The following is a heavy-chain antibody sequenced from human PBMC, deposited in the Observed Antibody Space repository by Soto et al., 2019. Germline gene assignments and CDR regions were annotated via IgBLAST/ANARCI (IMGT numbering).Heavy chain of an antibody. Sequence: EVQLVESGGGLVQPGGSLKLSCAASGFTFSTYGMNWLRQAPGKGLEWVSCISSSGSTILYADSVQGRFTISRDNAKNSLYLQMNSLRDEDTAVYYCARVNYLDDFWGQGTLVTVSS. CDR2: ISSSGSTI. V-gene: IGHV3-48*02. CDR3: ARVNYLDDF. J-gene: IGHJ4*02. D-gene: IGHD1-7*01. CDR1: GFTFSTYG.